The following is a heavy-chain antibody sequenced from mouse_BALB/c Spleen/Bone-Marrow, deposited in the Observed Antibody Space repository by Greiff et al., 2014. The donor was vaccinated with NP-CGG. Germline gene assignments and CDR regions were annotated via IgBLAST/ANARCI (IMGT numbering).Heavy chain of an antibody. Sequence: EVQVVESGGGLVKPGGSLKLSCAASGFTFSDFYMYWVRQTPEKRLEWVATISDGGSYIYYPDSVKGRFTISRDDAENNLYLQMSSLKSEDTAMYYCTRDRGVQGYAMDYWGQGTSVTVSS. J-gene: IGHJ4*01. CDR2: ISDGGSYI. CDR1: GFTFSDFY. V-gene: IGHV5-4*02. CDR3: TRDRGVQGYAMDY. D-gene: IGHD2-14*01.